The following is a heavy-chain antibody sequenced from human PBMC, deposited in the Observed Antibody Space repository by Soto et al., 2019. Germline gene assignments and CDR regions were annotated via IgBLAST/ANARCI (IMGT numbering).Heavy chain of an antibody. D-gene: IGHD3-16*01. CDR1: GYTFSNYD. J-gene: IGHJ4*02. CDR3: AREMLNTSWCGIDY. Sequence: QVQLVQSGGEVKKPGASVKVSCKTSGYTFSNYDFSWVRQSPGQGLEWMGWVSNKNGVTNYAEKCRDRVTMTTDRSTHTLYMESRSLRSDDTSVYFCAREMLNTSWCGIDYCGQGTQVTVSS. CDR2: VSNKNGVT. V-gene: IGHV1-18*04.